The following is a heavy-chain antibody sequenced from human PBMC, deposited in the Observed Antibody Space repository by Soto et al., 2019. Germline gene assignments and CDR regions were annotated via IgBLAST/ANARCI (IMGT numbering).Heavy chain of an antibody. CDR1: GGSISSSSYY. CDR3: ATPGDYDFWSGDRFDY. Sequence: SETLSLTCTVSGGSISSSSYYWGWIRQPPGKGLEWIGSICYSGSTYYNPSLKSRVTISVDTSKNQFSLKLSSVTAADTAVYYCATPGDYDFWSGDRFDYWGQGTLVT. V-gene: IGHV4-39*01. J-gene: IGHJ4*02. CDR2: ICYSGST. D-gene: IGHD3-3*01.